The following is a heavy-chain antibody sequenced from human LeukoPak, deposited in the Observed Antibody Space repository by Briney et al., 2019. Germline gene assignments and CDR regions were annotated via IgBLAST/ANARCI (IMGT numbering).Heavy chain of an antibody. CDR2: IKPSGGGT. J-gene: IGHJ1*01. V-gene: IGHV1-46*01. D-gene: IGHD3-22*01. CDR1: GYTFTNYY. CDR3: ARDHFDSSGYYYLLGYFEH. Sequence: VASVKVSCKASGYTFTNYYVHWVRQAPGQGLEWMGIIKPSGGGTSYALKFQGRVTMTRDTSTSTAYMELSSLRSEDTAVYYCARDHFDSSGYYYLLGYFEHWGQATLVTVSS.